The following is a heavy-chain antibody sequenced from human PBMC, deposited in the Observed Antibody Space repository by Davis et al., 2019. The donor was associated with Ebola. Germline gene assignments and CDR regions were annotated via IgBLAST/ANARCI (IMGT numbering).Heavy chain of an antibody. J-gene: IGHJ6*02. CDR1: GYSFTSYW. Sequence: GESLKISCKGSGYSFTSYWIGWVRQMPGKGLEWMGIIYPGDSDTRYSPSFQGQVTISADKSITTAYLHWNSLKASDTAMYYCARWGRLVYYGMDVWGQGTTVTVSS. CDR3: ARWGRLVYYGMDV. D-gene: IGHD3-9*01. CDR2: IYPGDSDT. V-gene: IGHV5-51*01.